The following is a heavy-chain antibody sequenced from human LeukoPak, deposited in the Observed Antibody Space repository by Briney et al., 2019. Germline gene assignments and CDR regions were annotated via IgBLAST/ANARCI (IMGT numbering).Heavy chain of an antibody. J-gene: IGHJ4*02. V-gene: IGHV3-74*01. D-gene: IGHD3-10*01. CDR3: ARDIRDYNY. CDR1: GFTFDEYA. Sequence: PGGSLRLSCAASGFTFDEYAMHWVRQAPGKGLVWVSRITGDGSVSYYADSVKGRFTVSRDNAKNTVFLQMDNLRAEDTAVYYCARDIRDYNYWGQGTLVTVFS. CDR2: ITGDGSVS.